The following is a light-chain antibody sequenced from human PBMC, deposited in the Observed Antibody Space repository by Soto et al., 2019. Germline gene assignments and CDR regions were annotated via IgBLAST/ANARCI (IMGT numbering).Light chain of an antibody. CDR1: QDISNY. Sequence: DIQMTQSPSSLSASVGDRVIITCQASQDISNYLNWYQQKPWKVPKLLIHYASNLETGVPSRFSGSGFGTDFTFTISSLQPEDIATYYCQQCDSLPLTFGGGTKVDIK. CDR3: QQCDSLPLT. J-gene: IGKJ4*01. CDR2: YAS. V-gene: IGKV1-33*01.